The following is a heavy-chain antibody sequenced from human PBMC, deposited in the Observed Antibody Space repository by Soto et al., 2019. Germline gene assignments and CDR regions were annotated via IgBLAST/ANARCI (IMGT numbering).Heavy chain of an antibody. J-gene: IGHJ6*02. CDR1: GGSISSNY. V-gene: IGHV4-59*01. Sequence: PSETLSLTCTVSGGSISSNYWSWIRQPPGKGLEWIGYIYYSGSTNYNPSLKSRVTISVDTSKNQFSLNLSSVTAADTAVYFCARDESYYYGSGSYYNKHYYYYGMDVWGQGTTVTVS. CDR3: ARDESYYYGSGSYYNKHYYYYGMDV. D-gene: IGHD3-10*01. CDR2: IYYSGST.